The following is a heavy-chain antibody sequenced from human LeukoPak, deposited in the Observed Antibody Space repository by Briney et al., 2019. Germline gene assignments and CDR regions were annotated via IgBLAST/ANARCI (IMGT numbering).Heavy chain of an antibody. V-gene: IGHV3-11*01. CDR1: GFTFSDYY. D-gene: IGHD3-22*01. Sequence: GGSLRLSCAASGFTFSDYYMSWIRQAPGKGLEWISYISTSARTIYYAHSVKGVFTLSTDNANNSLFPQMHSLSAQDTAVSSCASDYDRSRYYLPFFDYWGQGTLVTVSS. CDR2: ISTSARTI. CDR3: ASDYDRSRYYLPFFDY. J-gene: IGHJ4*02.